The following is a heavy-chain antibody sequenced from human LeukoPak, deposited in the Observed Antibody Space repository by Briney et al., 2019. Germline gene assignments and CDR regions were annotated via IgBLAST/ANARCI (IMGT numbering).Heavy chain of an antibody. CDR1: GFTFSNSA. CDR3: TEERDRDGYFRY. V-gene: IGHV3-30-3*02. Sequence: GGSLRLSCAASGFTFSNSAMHWVRQAPGKGLEWMTFISYDGSDKYYADAAKGRFTISRDNSKNTLYLEMSSLGLQDTAVYYCTEERDRDGYFRYWGQGALVTVSS. D-gene: IGHD2-8*01. J-gene: IGHJ4*02. CDR2: ISYDGSDK.